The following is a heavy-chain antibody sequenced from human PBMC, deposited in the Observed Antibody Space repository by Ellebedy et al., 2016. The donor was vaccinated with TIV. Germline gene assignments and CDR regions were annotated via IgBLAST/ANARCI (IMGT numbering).Heavy chain of an antibody. CDR3: AINLPGGYYDY. J-gene: IGHJ4*02. D-gene: IGHD3-22*01. CDR2: ISGSGGST. CDR1: GFTFSSYA. Sequence: GESLKISCAASGFTFSSYAMSWVRQAPGKGLEWVSAISGSGGSTYYADSVKGRFTISRDNSKNTLYLQMNSLRAEDTAVYYCAINLPGGYYDYWGQGTLVTVSS. V-gene: IGHV3-23*01.